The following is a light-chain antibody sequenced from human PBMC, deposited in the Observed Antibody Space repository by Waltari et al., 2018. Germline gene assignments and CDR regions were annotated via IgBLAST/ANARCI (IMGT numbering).Light chain of an antibody. V-gene: IGKV1-39*01. CDR2: AAS. CDR1: QSISSY. J-gene: IGKJ1*01. CDR3: QQSDITPQT. Sequence: DIQMTQSPSSLSASVGDRVTITCRASQSISSYLNWYQQKPGKAPKLLIYAASSLQSGVPSRCSGSGSVTDFTLTISSLQPEDFATYYYQQSDITPQTFCQGTKVEIK.